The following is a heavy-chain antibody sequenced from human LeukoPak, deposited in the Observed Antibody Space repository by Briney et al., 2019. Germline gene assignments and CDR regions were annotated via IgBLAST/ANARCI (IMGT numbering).Heavy chain of an antibody. J-gene: IGHJ6*02. D-gene: IGHD3-9*01. CDR2: IYYSGST. Sequence: SETLSLTCTVSGGSISSSVYYWGWIRQPPGKGLEWIGSIYYSGSTYYNPSLKSRVTISVDTSKNQFSLKLSSVTAADTAVYYCARGVDYDNNYFQYGMDVWGRGTTVTVSS. V-gene: IGHV4-39*07. CDR1: GGSISSSVYY. CDR3: ARGVDYDNNYFQYGMDV.